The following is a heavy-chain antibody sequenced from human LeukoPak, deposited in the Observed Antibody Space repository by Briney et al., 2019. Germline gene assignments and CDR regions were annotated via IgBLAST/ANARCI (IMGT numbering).Heavy chain of an antibody. CDR1: EFTLSSYE. V-gene: IGHV3-48*03. CDR3: ASSKPDLPAVGSHDAFDI. CDR2: ISSSGSII. J-gene: IGHJ3*02. D-gene: IGHD6-13*01. Sequence: GGSLRLSCAASEFTLSSYEMNWVRQAPGKGLEWVSYISSSGSIIYYADSVKGRFTISRDNAKNSLYLQMNSLRAEDTAVYYCASSKPDLPAVGSHDAFDIWGQGTMVTVSS.